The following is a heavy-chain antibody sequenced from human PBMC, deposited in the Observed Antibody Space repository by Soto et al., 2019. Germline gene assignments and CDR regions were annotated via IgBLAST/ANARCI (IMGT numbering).Heavy chain of an antibody. V-gene: IGHV6-1*01. CDR1: GDSVSSNRAA. CDR3: ARGRGYTVGARYGMDV. CDR2: TYYRSKWYN. D-gene: IGHD5-18*01. J-gene: IGHJ6*02. Sequence: SQTLSLTCAVSGDSVSSNRAAWNWIRQSPSRGLEWLGRTYYRSKWYNDYAVSVKSRITINPDTSKNQFSLQLNSVTPEDTAVYYCARGRGYTVGARYGMDVWGQGTTVTVSS.